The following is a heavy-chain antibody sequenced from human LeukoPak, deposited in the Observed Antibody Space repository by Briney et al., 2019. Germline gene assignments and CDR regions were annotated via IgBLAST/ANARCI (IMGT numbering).Heavy chain of an antibody. CDR1: GFTFTGYY. V-gene: IGHV1-2*02. CDR2: ITPHSGGT. Sequence: ASVKVSCKASGFTFTGYYIHWVRQAPGQGLEWMGYITPHSGGTNSPQNFQGRVTMTTHTSISVAYMELSSLISDDTAMYYCVREGNELLSKNFDYWGQGTLVTVSS. CDR3: VREGNELLSKNFDY. J-gene: IGHJ4*02. D-gene: IGHD2-21*02.